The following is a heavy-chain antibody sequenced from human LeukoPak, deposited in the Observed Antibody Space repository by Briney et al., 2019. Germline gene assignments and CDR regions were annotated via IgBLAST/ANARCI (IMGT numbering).Heavy chain of an antibody. J-gene: IGHJ6*03. D-gene: IGHD4-11*01. Sequence: GASVKVSCKASGYTFTSYYIHWVRQAPGQGLEWMGIINPSGGSTRYAQKFQGRVTMTRDTSTSTVNMELSSLRSEDTAVYYCARATTVTTWNLIYYYYYMDVWGKGTTVTVSS. CDR1: GYTFTSYY. CDR3: ARATTVTTWNLIYYYYYMDV. V-gene: IGHV1-46*01. CDR2: INPSGGST.